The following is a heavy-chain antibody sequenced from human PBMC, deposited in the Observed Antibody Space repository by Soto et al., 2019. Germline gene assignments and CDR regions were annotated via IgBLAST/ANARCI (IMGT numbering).Heavy chain of an antibody. V-gene: IGHV3-53*01. CDR1: GFTVSSNY. Sequence: GGSLRLSCAASGFTVSSNYMSWVRQAPGKGLEWVSVIYSGGSTYYADSVEGRFTISRDNSKNTLYLQMNSLRAEDTAVYYCARASGYCSSTSCYLFDYWGQGTLVTVSS. D-gene: IGHD2-2*01. CDR2: IYSGGST. J-gene: IGHJ4*02. CDR3: ARASGYCSSTSCYLFDY.